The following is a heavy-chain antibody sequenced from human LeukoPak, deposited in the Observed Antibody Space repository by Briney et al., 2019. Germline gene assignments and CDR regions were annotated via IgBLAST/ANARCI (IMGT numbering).Heavy chain of an antibody. D-gene: IGHD2-15*01. CDR3: ARDRVAATPLDAFDI. CDR1: GGTFSSYA. CDR2: IIPIFGTA. V-gene: IGHV1-69*01. J-gene: IGHJ3*02. Sequence: SVKVSCKASGGTFSSYAISWVRQAPGQGLEWMGGIIPIFGTANYAQKFQGRVTITADESTSTAYMELSSLRSEDTAVYYCARDRVAATPLDAFDIRGQGTMVTVSS.